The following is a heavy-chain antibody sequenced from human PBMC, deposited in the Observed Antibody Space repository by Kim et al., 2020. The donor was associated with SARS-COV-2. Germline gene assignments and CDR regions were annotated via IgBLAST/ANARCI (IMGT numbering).Heavy chain of an antibody. CDR1: GYTFTSYD. V-gene: IGHV1-8*01. J-gene: IGHJ6*03. Sequence: ASVKVSCKASGYTFTSYDINWVRQATGQGLEWMGWMNPNSGNTGYAQKFQGRVTMTRNTSISTDYMELSSLRSEDTAVYYCARGVVPAAMIYYYYMDVWGKGTTVTVSS. D-gene: IGHD2-2*01. CDR3: ARGVVPAAMIYYYYMDV. CDR2: MNPNSGNT.